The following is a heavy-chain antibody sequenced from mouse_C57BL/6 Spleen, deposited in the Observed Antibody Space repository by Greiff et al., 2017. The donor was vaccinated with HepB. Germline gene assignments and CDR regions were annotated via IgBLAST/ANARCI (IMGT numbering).Heavy chain of an antibody. D-gene: IGHD3-3*01. J-gene: IGHJ4*01. CDR3: ARAGTADAMDY. Sequence: QVQLQQPGAELVRPGSSVKLSCKASGYTFTSYWMHWVKQRPIQGLEWIGNIDPSDNDTHYNQKFKDKATLTVDKSSSTAYMQLSSQTSEDSAVYYSARAGTADAMDYWGQGTSVTVSS. CDR2: IDPSDNDT. CDR1: GYTFTSYW. V-gene: IGHV1-52*01.